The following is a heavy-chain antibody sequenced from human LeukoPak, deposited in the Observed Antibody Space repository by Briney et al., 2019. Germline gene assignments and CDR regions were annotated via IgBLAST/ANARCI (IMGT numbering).Heavy chain of an antibody. J-gene: IGHJ6*02. CDR1: GFTFSSYG. D-gene: IGHD3-22*01. CDR3: ARARPWDSSRSYYFGMDV. CDR2: ISSSSSYI. Sequence: GGSLRLSCAASGFTFSSYGMSWVRQAPGKGLEWVSSISSSSSYIYYADSVKGRFTISRDNAKNSLYLQMNSLRDEDTAVYYCARARPWDSSRSYYFGMDVWGHGTTVTVSS. V-gene: IGHV3-21*04.